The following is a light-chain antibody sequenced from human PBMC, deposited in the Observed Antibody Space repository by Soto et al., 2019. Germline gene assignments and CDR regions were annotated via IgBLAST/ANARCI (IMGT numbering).Light chain of an antibody. CDR1: TSNIGNNL. CDR3: VAWDDSLRCAV. J-gene: IGLJ7*01. Sequence: QSVLTQPPSASGTPGQSVTISCSGSTSNIGNNLVYWYQQVPGTAPKLLIYANSQRPSGVPDRFSGSKSGTSASLAISGLRSEDEADYYCVAWDDSLRCAVFGGGTQLTVL. CDR2: ANS. V-gene: IGLV1-47*01.